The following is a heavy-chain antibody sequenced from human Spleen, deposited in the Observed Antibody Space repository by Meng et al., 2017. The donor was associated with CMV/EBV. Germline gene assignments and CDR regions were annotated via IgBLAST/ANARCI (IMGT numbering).Heavy chain of an antibody. V-gene: IGHV3-11*04. J-gene: IGHJ4*02. Sequence: GESLKISCAASGFTFSDFYMGWIRQAPGKGLECISYISPSGSIIHYADSVRGRFTISRDNAKNSLYLQMNSLRAEDSAVYYCARDLQWLNDYWGQGTLVTVPQ. CDR1: GFTFSDFY. CDR3: ARDLQWLNDY. CDR2: ISPSGSII. D-gene: IGHD3-22*01.